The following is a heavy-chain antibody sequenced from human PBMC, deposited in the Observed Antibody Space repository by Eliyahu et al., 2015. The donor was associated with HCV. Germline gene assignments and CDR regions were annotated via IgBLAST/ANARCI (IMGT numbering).Heavy chain of an antibody. CDR2: IDWDDGK. Sequence: QVTLRESGPALVKPTQTLPLTCTFXGFSLITXGMCVSWXRQPPGRALXXLARIDWDDGKYYSTSLKTRLTVSKDTSKNQVVLTLTNMDPVDTATYYCARMQYCSSTSCYYFDYWGQGTLVTVSS. D-gene: IGHD2-2*01. V-gene: IGHV2-70*15. CDR3: ARMQYCSSTSCYYFDY. J-gene: IGHJ4*02. CDR1: GFSLITXGMC.